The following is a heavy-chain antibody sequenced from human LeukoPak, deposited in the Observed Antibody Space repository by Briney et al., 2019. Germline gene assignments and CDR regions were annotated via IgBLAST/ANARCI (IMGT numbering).Heavy chain of an antibody. V-gene: IGHV3-23*01. CDR1: GFIFSSYA. CDR3: ARGIVVVVAATGGAFDI. D-gene: IGHD2-15*01. CDR2: ISSSGDIT. Sequence: PGGSLRLSCAASGFIFSSYAMSWVGQAPGKGLEWVSTISSSGDITYFADSVKGRFTISRDNSKNTMYLQMNGLRAEDTAVYYCARGIVVVVAATGGAFDIWGQGTMVTVSS. J-gene: IGHJ3*02.